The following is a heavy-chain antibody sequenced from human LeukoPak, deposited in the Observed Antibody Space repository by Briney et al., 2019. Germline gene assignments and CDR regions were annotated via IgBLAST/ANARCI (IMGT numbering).Heavy chain of an antibody. CDR1: GFTFSDYY. V-gene: IGHV3-11*01. CDR2: ISSSGSTI. D-gene: IGHD4-17*01. J-gene: IGHJ6*02. Sequence: GGSLRLSCAASGFTFSDYYMSWIRQAPGKGLEWVSYISSSGSTIYYADSVKGRFTISRDNAKNSLYLQMNSLRAEDTAVYYCARGYGDYEEFYYYGMDVWGQGTTVTASS. CDR3: ARGYGDYEEFYYYGMDV.